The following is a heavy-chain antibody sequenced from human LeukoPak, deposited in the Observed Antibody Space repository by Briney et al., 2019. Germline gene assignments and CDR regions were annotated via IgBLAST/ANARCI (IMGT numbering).Heavy chain of an antibody. CDR2: IYYSGST. CDR1: GGSISSISSNNYH. CDR3: AREMGVVTAHGIDV. Sequence: SETLSLTCTVSGGSISSISSNNYHWGWIRQPPGKGLEWNGSIYYSGSTYYNPSLKSRVTISVDTSKNQFSLKLSSVAAADTALYYCAREMGVVTAHGIDVWGQGTTVTVSS. J-gene: IGHJ6*02. D-gene: IGHD4-23*01. V-gene: IGHV4-39*02.